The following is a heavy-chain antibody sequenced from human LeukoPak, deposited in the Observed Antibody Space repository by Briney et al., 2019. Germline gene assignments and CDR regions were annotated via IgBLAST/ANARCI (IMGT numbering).Heavy chain of an antibody. J-gene: IGHJ5*02. V-gene: IGHV3-74*01. Sequence: GGSLRLSCAASGLTFGNNWMHWVRQGPGKGLVWISRINSDGGGAIYADSGKGRFTVSRDNAKNTLYLQMNSLRAEDTAVYYCARDVPHNWFDTWGQGTLVTVSS. CDR2: INSDGGGA. CDR3: ARDVPHNWFDT. CDR1: GLTFGNNW.